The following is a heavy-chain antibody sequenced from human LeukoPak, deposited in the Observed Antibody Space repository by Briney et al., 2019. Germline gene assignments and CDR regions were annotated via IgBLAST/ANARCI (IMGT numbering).Heavy chain of an antibody. CDR3: ARDPLRSSQRSWFDP. D-gene: IGHD2-2*01. V-gene: IGHV1-18*01. Sequence: GASVKVSCKASGYTFTSYGISWVRQAPGQGLEWMGWISAYNGNTNYAQKLQGRVTITTDTSTSTAYMELRSLRSDDTAVYYCARDPLRSSQRSWFDPWGQGTLVTVSS. CDR1: GYTFTSYG. CDR2: ISAYNGNT. J-gene: IGHJ5*02.